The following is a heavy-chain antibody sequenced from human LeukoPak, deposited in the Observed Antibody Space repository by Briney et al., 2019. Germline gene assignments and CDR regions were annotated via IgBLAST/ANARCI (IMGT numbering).Heavy chain of an antibody. D-gene: IGHD2-2*01. CDR1: GGSFSGYY. V-gene: IGHV4-34*01. J-gene: IGHJ6*04. CDR3: ARAGIVVVPAARGRDYYYYGMDV. CDR2: INHSGST. Sequence: SETLSLTCAVYGGSFSGYYWSWIRQPPGKGLEWIGEINHSGSTNYNPSLKSRVTISVDTSKNQFSLKLSSVTAADTAVYYCARAGIVVVPAARGRDYYYYGMDVWGKGTAVTVSS.